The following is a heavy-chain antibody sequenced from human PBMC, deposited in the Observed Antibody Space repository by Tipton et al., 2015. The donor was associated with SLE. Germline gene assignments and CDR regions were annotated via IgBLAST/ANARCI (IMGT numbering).Heavy chain of an antibody. CDR1: GFTFSFYS. D-gene: IGHD3-22*01. CDR2: ISSSSSYI. CDR3: ARDLHGTHYHDSSGPWDY. V-gene: IGHV3-21*01. Sequence: GSLRLSCAASGFTFSFYSMNWVRQAPGKGLEWVSSISSSSSYIYYGDSVKGRFTISRDNAKNSLYLQMNSLRAEDTAVYYCARDLHGTHYHDSSGPWDYWGQGTLVTVSS. J-gene: IGHJ4*02.